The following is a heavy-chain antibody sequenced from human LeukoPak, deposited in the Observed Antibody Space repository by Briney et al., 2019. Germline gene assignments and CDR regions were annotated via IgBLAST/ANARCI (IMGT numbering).Heavy chain of an antibody. D-gene: IGHD6-19*01. CDR1: GGSFIDYY. J-gene: IGHJ4*02. Sequence: PSETLSLTCAVYGGSFIDYYWSWLRQPPGEGLEWIASIHYSGSTHYNPSLKSRVTISVDTSKNQFSLKLSSVTAADTAVYYCVRLASGLIDYWGQGTLVTVSS. CDR2: IHYSGST. V-gene: IGHV4-34*01. CDR3: VRLASGLIDY.